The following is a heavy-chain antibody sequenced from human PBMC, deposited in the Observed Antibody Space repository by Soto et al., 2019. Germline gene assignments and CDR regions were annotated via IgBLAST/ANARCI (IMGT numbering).Heavy chain of an antibody. Sequence: PGGSLRLSCAASGFTFSSYAMSWVRQAPGKGLEWVSAISGSGGSTYYADSVKGRFTISRDNSKNTLYLQMDSLRAEETAVYYSAIQYRRSALYYFDYWGQGTLVTVSS. V-gene: IGHV3-23*01. CDR1: GFTFSSYA. D-gene: IGHD6-6*01. CDR3: AIQYRRSALYYFDY. J-gene: IGHJ4*02. CDR2: ISGSGGST.